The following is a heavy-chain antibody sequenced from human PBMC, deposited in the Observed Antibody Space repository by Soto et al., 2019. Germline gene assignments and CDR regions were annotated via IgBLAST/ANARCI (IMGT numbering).Heavy chain of an antibody. CDR2: IWYHGVDK. D-gene: IGHD2-8*02. CDR3: APGFLGLCTGGNRRLDS. J-gene: IGHJ4*02. Sequence: PGGSLRLSCAASGFTFSRQAMHWVRQAPGRGLEWVGVIWYHGVDKYYADSVKGRFTISRDNSKNTVYLQMNSLRGEDTAGYYCAPGFLGLCTGGNRRLDSWGQGSLVTVSS. CDR1: GFTFSRQA. V-gene: IGHV3-33*01.